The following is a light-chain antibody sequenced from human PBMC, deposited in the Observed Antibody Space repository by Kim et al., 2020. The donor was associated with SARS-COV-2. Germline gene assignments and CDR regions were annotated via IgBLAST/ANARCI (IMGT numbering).Light chain of an antibody. CDR3: QSSDSSLSGV. Sequence: GQSITTPCTVSSSNIGAGYYLHCYKQAPATAPTLLIYANNNRPSGVPDRFSGSKSGTSASLAITGLQAEDEAVYYCQSSDSSLSGVFGGGTQLTVL. CDR1: SSNIGAGYY. CDR2: ANN. J-gene: IGLJ3*02. V-gene: IGLV1-40*01.